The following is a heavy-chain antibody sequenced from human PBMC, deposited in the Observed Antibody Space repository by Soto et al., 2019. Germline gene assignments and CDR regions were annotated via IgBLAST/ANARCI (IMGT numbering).Heavy chain of an antibody. CDR1: GGSLTSSY. CDR2: IYDTGISGYTPST. CDR3: ARGEDAFFYYGLDV. Sequence: LSLTCTVSGGSLTSSYWSWIRRPPGKGLEWIAYIYDTGISGYTPSTSYNPSLKSRVTMSVDTSKSQFSLKLTSVTAADTAVYYCARGEDAFFYYGLDVWGQGITVTVSS. J-gene: IGHJ6*02. V-gene: IGHV4-59*01.